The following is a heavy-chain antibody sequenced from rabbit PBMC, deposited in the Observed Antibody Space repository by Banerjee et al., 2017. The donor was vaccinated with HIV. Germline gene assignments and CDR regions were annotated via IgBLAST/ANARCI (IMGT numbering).Heavy chain of an antibody. CDR1: GFSFSSSYD. CDR3: VRDGRTYASSSGYYANL. Sequence: QSLEESGGDLVKPGASLTLTCTASGFSFSSSYDMCWVRQAPGKGLEWIACIYGGSGSTYYASWAKGRFTISSHNAQNTLYLQLNSLTAADTATYFCVRDGRTYASSSGYYANLWGPGTLVTDS. CDR2: IYGGSGST. J-gene: IGHJ4*01. V-gene: IGHV1S40*01. D-gene: IGHD1-1*01.